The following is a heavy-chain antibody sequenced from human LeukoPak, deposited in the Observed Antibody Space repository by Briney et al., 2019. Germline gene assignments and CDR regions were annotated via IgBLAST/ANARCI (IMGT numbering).Heavy chain of an antibody. CDR1: GDSISTSSSY. V-gene: IGHV4-39*07. D-gene: IGHD3-10*01. Sequence: SETLSLTCSVSGDSISTSSSYWGWIRQPPGKGLEWIGSIYYSGSTYYNPSLMSRVTISVDTSKNQFSLNLSSVTAADTAVYYCVRSADIWFGEGNFDYWGQGTLVTVSS. J-gene: IGHJ4*02. CDR2: IYYSGST. CDR3: VRSADIWFGEGNFDY.